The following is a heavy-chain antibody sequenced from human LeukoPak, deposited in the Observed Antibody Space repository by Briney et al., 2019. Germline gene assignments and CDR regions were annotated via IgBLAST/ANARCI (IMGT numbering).Heavy chain of an antibody. CDR1: GFTFSSYA. Sequence: GGSLRLSCAASGFTFSSYAMSGVRQAPGKGLEGVSSISGSGGGTYYADAVRGRFTISRENSKNTLHLQMNSVRAEDTAVYYCAKQVGLGPNFDYWGQGTLVTVSS. V-gene: IGHV3-23*01. CDR3: AKQVGLGPNFDY. D-gene: IGHD3-16*01. CDR2: ISGSGGGT. J-gene: IGHJ4*02.